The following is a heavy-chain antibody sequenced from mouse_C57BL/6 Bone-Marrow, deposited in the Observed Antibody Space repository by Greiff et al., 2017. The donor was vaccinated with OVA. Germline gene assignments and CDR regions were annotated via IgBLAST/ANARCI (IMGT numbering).Heavy chain of an antibody. Sequence: VQVVESGPGLVAPSQSLSITCTVSGFSLTSYAISWVRQPPGKGLEWLGVIWTGGGTNYNSALKSRLGISKDNDKSQEFLKMNRLRTEDTDRYYCARNCLHGAGFACWGQGTLVTVSA. J-gene: IGHJ3*01. CDR2: IWTGGGT. CDR3: ARNCLHGAGFAC. D-gene: IGHD6-1*01. CDR1: GFSLTSYA. V-gene: IGHV2-9-1*01.